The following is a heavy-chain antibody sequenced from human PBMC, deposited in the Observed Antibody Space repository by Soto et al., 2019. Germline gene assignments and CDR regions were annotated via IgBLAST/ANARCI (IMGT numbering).Heavy chain of an antibody. CDR1: GGPYNSFA. Sequence: SVKVSCKASGGPYNSFAISWVRQAPGQGLEWIGGIIPVFGTATYAQKFKGRVTITAEESTSTAYMELSSLTSEDTAVYYCARFLGGAGSYYDGQNYNYYNGMDVWGQGTTVTVS. CDR2: IIPVFGTA. CDR3: ARFLGGAGSYYDGQNYNYYNGMDV. J-gene: IGHJ6*02. V-gene: IGHV1-69*13. D-gene: IGHD3-10*01.